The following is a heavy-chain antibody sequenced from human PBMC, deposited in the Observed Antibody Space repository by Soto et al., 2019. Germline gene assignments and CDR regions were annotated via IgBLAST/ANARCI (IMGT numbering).Heavy chain of an antibody. CDR1: QFTLSRSG. V-gene: IGHV3-30*03. J-gene: IGHJ1*01. CDR2: LSYDGSNK. D-gene: IGHD2-21*01. CDR3: SYGGPRNLFSF. Sequence: PSRTLEISRAAHQFTLSRSGMPYARHAPGKGLEWVAVLSYDGSNKYYSDSVKCRFTLSRDNSNNTLYRQMNSLKAEDTAVFFYSYGGPRNLFSFRGQ.